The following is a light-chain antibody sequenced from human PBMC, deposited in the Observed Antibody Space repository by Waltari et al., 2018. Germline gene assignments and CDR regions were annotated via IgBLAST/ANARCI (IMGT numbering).Light chain of an antibody. CDR2: AAS. CDR1: QSISPF. CDR3: QQRSRTPWT. V-gene: IGKV1-39*01. Sequence: DIQLTQSPSSLSASVGDRVTITCRASQSISPFLNWYQQKPGKAPRLLIYAASSLQRGVQYRFSRRRSGTAVTRSINSLQPEDLATYSGQQRSRTPWTFGRGTKVEIK. J-gene: IGKJ1*01.